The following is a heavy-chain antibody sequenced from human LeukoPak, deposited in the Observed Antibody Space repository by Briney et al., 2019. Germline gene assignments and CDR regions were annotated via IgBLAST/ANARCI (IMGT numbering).Heavy chain of an antibody. J-gene: IGHJ6*02. Sequence: PGGSLRPSCAASGFTFSNYAMTWVRQAPGKGLEWVSAISGSGGSTYYADSVKGRFTISRDNSKNTLYLQMNSLRAEDTAVYYCAKAGDFWSGYYYYYYGVDVWGQGTTVTVSS. CDR2: ISGSGGST. CDR3: AKAGDFWSGYYYYYYGVDV. V-gene: IGHV3-23*01. D-gene: IGHD3-3*01. CDR1: GFTFSNYA.